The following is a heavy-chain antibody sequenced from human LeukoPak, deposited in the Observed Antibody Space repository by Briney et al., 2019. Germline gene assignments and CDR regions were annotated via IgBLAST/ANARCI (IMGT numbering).Heavy chain of an antibody. V-gene: IGHV4-59*01. J-gene: IGHJ6*03. CDR2: IYYSGST. CDR1: GGSFSGYY. CDR3: ARVSRMRYYYMDV. Sequence: SETLSLTCAVYGGSFSGYYWSWIRQPPGKGLEWIGYIYYSGSTNYNPSLKSRVTISVDTSKNQFSLKLSSVTAADTAVYYCARVSRMRYYYMDVWGKGTTVTVSS.